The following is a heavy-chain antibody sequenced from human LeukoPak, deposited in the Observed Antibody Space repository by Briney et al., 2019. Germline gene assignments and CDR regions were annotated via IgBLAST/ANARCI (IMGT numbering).Heavy chain of an antibody. V-gene: IGHV1-2*02. CDR1: GYTFTGHY. J-gene: IGHJ5*02. Sequence: ASVTVSCKASGYTFTGHYMHWVRQAPGQGLEWMGWINPNSGGTKYAQKFQGRVTLTRDTSISTAYMELSRLRCDDTAVYYCARSYDFWSGPPFDPWGQGTLVTVSS. CDR2: INPNSGGT. D-gene: IGHD3-3*01. CDR3: ARSYDFWSGPPFDP.